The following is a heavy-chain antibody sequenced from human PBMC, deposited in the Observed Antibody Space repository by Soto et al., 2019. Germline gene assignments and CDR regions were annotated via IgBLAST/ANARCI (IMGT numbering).Heavy chain of an antibody. Sequence: EVQLVESGGGLVQPGGSLRLSCAASAFTFSDYTMTWVRQAPGRGLEFVSHISSSGGAIFYAESVKGRFTVSRDNAKKSLYLQMNSLRDEDTAVYFCARDHGGSTWFVGVYYFFGMDVWGQGTAVTVSS. CDR3: ARDHGGSTWFVGVYYFFGMDV. CDR2: ISSSGGAI. D-gene: IGHD6-13*01. V-gene: IGHV3-48*02. CDR1: AFTFSDYT. J-gene: IGHJ6*02.